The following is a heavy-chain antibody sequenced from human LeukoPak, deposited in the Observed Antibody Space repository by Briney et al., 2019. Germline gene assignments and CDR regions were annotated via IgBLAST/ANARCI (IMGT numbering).Heavy chain of an antibody. CDR3: ARVRAGIVEGMDV. V-gene: IGHV1-69*13. Sequence: SVKVSCKASGYTFTSYAMNWVRQAPGQGLEWMGGIIPIFGTANYAQKFQGRVTITADESTSTAYMELSSLRSEDTAVYYCARVRAGIVEGMDVWGQGTTVTVSS. J-gene: IGHJ6*02. D-gene: IGHD3-22*01. CDR2: IIPIFGTA. CDR1: GYTFTSYA.